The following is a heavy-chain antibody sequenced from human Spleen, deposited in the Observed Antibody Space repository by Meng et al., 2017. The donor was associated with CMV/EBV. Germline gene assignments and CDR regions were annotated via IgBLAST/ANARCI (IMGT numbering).Heavy chain of an antibody. V-gene: IGHV1-69*10. CDR2: FIPRINIA. D-gene: IGHD5-24*01. J-gene: IGHJ4*03. Sequence: SVKVSCKASGGTFSSYTISWVRQAPGQGLEWLGGFIPRINIANYAQKFQGRVTITADSSTNTGYMELRSLTSDDAAVYYCARGRAGYNMNYFHYWGQGTTVTVSS. CDR1: GGTFSSYT. CDR3: ARGRAGYNMNYFHY.